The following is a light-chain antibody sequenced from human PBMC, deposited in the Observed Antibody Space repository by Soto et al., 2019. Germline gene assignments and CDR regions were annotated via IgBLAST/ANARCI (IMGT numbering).Light chain of an antibody. Sequence: EIVLTQSPGTLSLSPGERAALSCRDSQSFSSYLAWYQQKPGQAPRLLIYDASTRATGISARFSGSGSGTDFTLTISSLEPEDFAVYYCRQRSNWPVTFGQGTKVDIK. CDR3: RQRSNWPVT. CDR2: DAS. CDR1: QSFSSY. V-gene: IGKV3-11*01. J-gene: IGKJ1*01.